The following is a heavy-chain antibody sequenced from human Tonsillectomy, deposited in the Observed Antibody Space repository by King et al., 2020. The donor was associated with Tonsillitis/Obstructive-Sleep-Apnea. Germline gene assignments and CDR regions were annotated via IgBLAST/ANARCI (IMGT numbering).Heavy chain of an antibody. V-gene: IGHV5-10-1*01. CDR3: ARQDYDILTGDYFYYMDV. Sequence: QLVQSGAEVKKPGESLRISCKGSGYNFTIHWISWVRQMPGKGLEWMGRIDPFDSYTNYRPSFQGHVTISTDKSSSTAYLQWSSLKVSDTAIYYCARQDYDILTGDYFYYMDVWGKGTTVTVSS. CDR1: GYNFTIHW. D-gene: IGHD3-9*01. J-gene: IGHJ6*03. CDR2: IDPFDSYT.